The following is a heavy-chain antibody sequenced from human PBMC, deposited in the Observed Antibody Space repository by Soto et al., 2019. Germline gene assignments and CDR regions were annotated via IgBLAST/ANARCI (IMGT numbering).Heavy chain of an antibody. Sequence: SETLSLTCTVSGGSVSSGDYYWSWIRQPPGKGLEWIGYIYYSGNTNYNPSLKSRVIISVDTSKSLFSLKLTSVTAADTAVYYCARIPVDTSMIYWLDPWGQGTLVTVS. CDR2: IYYSGNT. D-gene: IGHD5-18*01. CDR3: ARIPVDTSMIYWLDP. J-gene: IGHJ5*02. V-gene: IGHV4-61*08. CDR1: GGSVSSGDYY.